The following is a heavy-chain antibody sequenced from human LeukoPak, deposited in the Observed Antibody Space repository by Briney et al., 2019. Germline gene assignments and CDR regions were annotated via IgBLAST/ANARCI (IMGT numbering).Heavy chain of an antibody. J-gene: IGHJ2*01. Sequence: ASVKVSCKASGYTFTSYGFSWVRQAPGQGLEWMGGIIPIFGTANYAQKFQGRVTITADESTSTAYMELSSLRSEDTAVYYCARSVVVTAITWYFDLWGRGTLVTVSS. D-gene: IGHD2-21*02. V-gene: IGHV1-69*13. CDR1: GYTFTSYG. CDR2: IIPIFGTA. CDR3: ARSVVVTAITWYFDL.